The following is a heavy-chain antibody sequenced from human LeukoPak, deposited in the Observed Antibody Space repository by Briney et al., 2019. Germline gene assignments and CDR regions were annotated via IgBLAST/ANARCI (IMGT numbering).Heavy chain of an antibody. J-gene: IGHJ4*02. CDR1: GFTFSSYN. Sequence: PGGSLRLSCAASGFTFSSYNMNWVRQAPGKGLEWVSYITRSHTKYADSVKGRFTISRDNAKKSLYLQMDNLRVDDTAVYYCARGDRVFDYWGQGTLVTVSS. D-gene: IGHD1-26*01. CDR3: ARGDRVFDY. V-gene: IGHV3-21*05. CDR2: ITRSHT.